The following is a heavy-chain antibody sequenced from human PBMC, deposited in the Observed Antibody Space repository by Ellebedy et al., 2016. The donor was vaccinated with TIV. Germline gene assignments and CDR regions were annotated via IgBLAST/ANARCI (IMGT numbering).Heavy chain of an antibody. J-gene: IGHJ3*02. D-gene: IGHD1-20*01. CDR1: GFTVSYTY. Sequence: GGSLRLSCAASGFTVSYTYMNWVRQAPGKGLEWVSVIHTGGDTDYADSVKGRFTISRDSSKNTVFLQMNSLRAEDTAMYYCARRISGTYGDDAFDIWGQGTMVTVSS. V-gene: IGHV3-53*01. CDR2: IHTGGDT. CDR3: ARRISGTYGDDAFDI.